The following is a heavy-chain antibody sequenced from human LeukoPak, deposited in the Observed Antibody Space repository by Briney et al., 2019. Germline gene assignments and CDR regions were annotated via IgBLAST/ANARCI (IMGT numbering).Heavy chain of an antibody. Sequence: PSETLSLTCTVSGGSISSYYWSWIRRPAGKGLEWIGRIYTSGSTNYNPSLKSRVTMSVDTSKNQFSLKLSSVTAADTAVYYCARGRYYDFWSGYYRDYYYYYCMDVWGKGTTVTVSS. CDR1: GGSISSYY. CDR3: ARGRYYDFWSGYYRDYYYYYCMDV. D-gene: IGHD3-3*01. CDR2: IYTSGST. J-gene: IGHJ6*03. V-gene: IGHV4-4*07.